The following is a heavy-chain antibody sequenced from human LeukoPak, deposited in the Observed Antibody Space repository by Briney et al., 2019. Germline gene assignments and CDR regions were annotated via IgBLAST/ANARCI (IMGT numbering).Heavy chain of an antibody. J-gene: IGHJ4*02. CDR1: GGSLSGYY. CDR3: ARGYSGYDPFDY. CDR2: INYSRST. Sequence: SETLSLTCGVYGGSLSGYYWSWIRHPRGGGLVWVGEINYSRSTNYNRSLKSRVTISLDTSKNQFSLKLSSVTAADTAVYYCARGYSGYDPFDYWGQGTLVTVSS. D-gene: IGHD5-12*01. V-gene: IGHV4-34*01.